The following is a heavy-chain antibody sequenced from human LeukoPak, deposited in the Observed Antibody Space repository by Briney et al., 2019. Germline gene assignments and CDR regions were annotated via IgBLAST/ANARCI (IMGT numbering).Heavy chain of an antibody. D-gene: IGHD3-3*01. CDR3: ARVIYDFWSGSAWSNYYYYGMDV. Sequence: SVKVSCKASGGTFSSYAISWVRQAPGQGLEWMGGIIPIFGTANYAQKFQGRVTITADESTSTAYMELSSLRSEDTAVYYCARVIYDFWSGSAWSNYYYYGMDVWGQGTTVTVSS. CDR2: IIPIFGTA. V-gene: IGHV1-69*13. CDR1: GGTFSSYA. J-gene: IGHJ6*02.